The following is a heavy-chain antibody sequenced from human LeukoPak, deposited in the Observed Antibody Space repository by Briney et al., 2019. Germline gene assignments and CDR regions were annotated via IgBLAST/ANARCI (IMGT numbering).Heavy chain of an antibody. CDR1: GFTFSSYS. D-gene: IGHD4-23*01. J-gene: IGHJ4*02. CDR2: ISSSSSYI. Sequence: PGGSLRLSCAASGFTFSSYSMNWVRQAPGKGLEWVSSISSSSSYIYYADSVKGRFTISRDNSKNTLYLQMNSLRAEDTAVYYCAKVLGGGFDYWGQGTLVTVSS. V-gene: IGHV3-21*04. CDR3: AKVLGGGFDY.